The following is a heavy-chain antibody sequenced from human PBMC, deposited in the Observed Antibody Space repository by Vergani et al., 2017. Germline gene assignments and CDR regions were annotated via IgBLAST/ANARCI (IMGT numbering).Heavy chain of an antibody. Sequence: QVQLVQSGAEVKKPGASVKVSCKASGYTFTSYAMHWVRQAPGQRLEWMGWINAGNGNTKYSQKFQGRVTITRDTSASTAYMELSSLRSEDTAVYYCARGTTVTTGYFDLWGRGTLVTVSS. V-gene: IGHV1-3*01. J-gene: IGHJ2*01. CDR2: INAGNGNT. D-gene: IGHD4-17*01. CDR1: GYTFTSYA. CDR3: ARGTTVTTGYFDL.